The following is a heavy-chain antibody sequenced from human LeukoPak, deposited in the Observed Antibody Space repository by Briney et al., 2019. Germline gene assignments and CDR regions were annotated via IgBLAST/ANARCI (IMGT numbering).Heavy chain of an antibody. CDR2: IYPVDSYT. Sequence: GESLKISCKGSGYSFTSYWIGWVRQMPGKGLEWMGIIYPVDSYTRYSPSFQGQVTISADKSISTAYLQWSSLKASDTAMYYCARHHYAGCSGGSCYSTSPYYYGMDVWGQGTTVPVSS. D-gene: IGHD2-15*01. CDR1: GYSFTSYW. CDR3: ARHHYAGCSGGSCYSTSPYYYGMDV. V-gene: IGHV5-51*01. J-gene: IGHJ6*02.